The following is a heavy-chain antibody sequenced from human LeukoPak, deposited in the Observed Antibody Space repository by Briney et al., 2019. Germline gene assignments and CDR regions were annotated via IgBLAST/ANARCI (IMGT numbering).Heavy chain of an antibody. J-gene: IGHJ4*02. Sequence: TGGSLRLSCAASGFTFSSYWMHWVRQAPGKGLVWVSRINSDGSSTSYADSVKGRFTISRDNAKNTLYLQVNTLRAEDTAVYYCVSIPGDWGQGILVTVSS. V-gene: IGHV3-74*01. CDR2: INSDGSST. CDR1: GFTFSSYW. CDR3: VSIPGD. D-gene: IGHD7-27*01.